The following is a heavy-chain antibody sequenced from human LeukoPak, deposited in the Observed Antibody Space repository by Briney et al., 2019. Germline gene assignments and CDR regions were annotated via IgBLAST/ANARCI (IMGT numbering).Heavy chain of an antibody. CDR2: IYHSGST. CDR3: ARAGGFMARGVIDY. D-gene: IGHD3-10*01. V-gene: IGHV4-38-2*02. J-gene: IGHJ4*02. CDR1: GYSISSGYY. Sequence: SETLSLTCTVSGYSISSGYYWGWIRQPPGKGLEGIGSIYHSGSTYYNPSLKSRVTISVDTSKNQFSLKLSSVTAADPAVYYCARAGGFMARGVIDYWGQGTLVTVSS.